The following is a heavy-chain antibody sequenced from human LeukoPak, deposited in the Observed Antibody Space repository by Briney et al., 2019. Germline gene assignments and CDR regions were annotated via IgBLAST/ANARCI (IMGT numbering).Heavy chain of an antibody. CDR2: IYTSGGT. D-gene: IGHD6-19*01. V-gene: IGHV4-61*02. CDR1: GGSITSGSYY. J-gene: IGHJ4*02. Sequence: KPSQTLSLTCTVSGGSITSGSYYWSWIRQPAGKGLEWIGRIYTSGGTNYNPSLKSRVTISVDTSKNQFSLNLNSVTAADTAVYYCARGIYNGWYFDYWGQGTLVSVSS. CDR3: ARGIYNGWYFDY.